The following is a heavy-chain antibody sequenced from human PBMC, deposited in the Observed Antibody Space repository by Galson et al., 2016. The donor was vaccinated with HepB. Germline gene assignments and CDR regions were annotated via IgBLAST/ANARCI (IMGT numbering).Heavy chain of an antibody. Sequence: SVKVSCKASGYSFTIYGISWVRQAPGQGLEWMGWISAYNGNTNYAQKLQGRVTMTTDTSTSTAYMELRSLRSDDTAVYHCATDSSGYSAFDIWGQGTMVTVSS. J-gene: IGHJ3*02. CDR3: ATDSSGYSAFDI. V-gene: IGHV1-18*01. D-gene: IGHD3-22*01. CDR1: GYSFTIYG. CDR2: ISAYNGNT.